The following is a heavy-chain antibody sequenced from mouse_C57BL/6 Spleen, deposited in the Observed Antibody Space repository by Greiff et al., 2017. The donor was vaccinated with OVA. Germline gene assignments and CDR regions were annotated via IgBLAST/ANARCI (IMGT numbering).Heavy chain of an antibody. V-gene: IGHV1-82*01. CDR1: GYAFSSSW. Sequence: VQLQQSGPELVKPGASVKISCKASGYAFSSSWMNWVKQRPGKGLEWIGRIYPGDGDTNYNGKFKGKATLTADKSSSTAYMQLSSLTSEDSAVYFCARLYPYAMDYWGQGTSVTVSS. CDR3: ARLYPYAMDY. D-gene: IGHD1-3*01. J-gene: IGHJ4*01. CDR2: IYPGDGDT.